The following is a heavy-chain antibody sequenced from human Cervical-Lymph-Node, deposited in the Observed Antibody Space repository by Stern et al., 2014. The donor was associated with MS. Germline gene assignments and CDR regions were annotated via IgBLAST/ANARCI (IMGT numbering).Heavy chain of an antibody. V-gene: IGHV3-23*04. Sequence: EVQLVESGGGLVQPGGSLRLSCAASRFTFSDYAMTWVRQAPGKGLEWVSSISGSGGNTCYADSVKGRFTISRDNSRNIVSLQMSGLGADDTAVYYCAKGKTVTGTGYGVDVWGQGTTVTVSS. D-gene: IGHD6-19*01. J-gene: IGHJ6*02. CDR1: RFTFSDYA. CDR2: ISGSGGNT. CDR3: AKGKTVTGTGYGVDV.